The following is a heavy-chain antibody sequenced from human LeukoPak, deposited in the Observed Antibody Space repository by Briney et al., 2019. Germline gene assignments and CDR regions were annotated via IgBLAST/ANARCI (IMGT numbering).Heavy chain of an antibody. V-gene: IGHV3-21*01. Sequence: GGSLRLSCAASGFTFSSYNMNWVRQAPGKGLEWVSSITSGSSYIYYADSVKGRFTISRDNAKNSLYLQMNRLRAEDTAVYYCARDPYSGSYGIYYYYFMDVWGKGTTVTISS. J-gene: IGHJ6*03. CDR3: ARDPYSGSYGIYYYYFMDV. CDR2: ITSGSSYI. D-gene: IGHD1-26*01. CDR1: GFTFSSYN.